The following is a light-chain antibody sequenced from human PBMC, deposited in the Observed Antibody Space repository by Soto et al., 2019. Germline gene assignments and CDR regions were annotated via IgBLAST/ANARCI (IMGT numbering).Light chain of an antibody. J-gene: IGLJ1*01. CDR3: QSYDSRLTGSYV. CDR1: KSNIGAGFA. CDR2: DNT. V-gene: IGLV1-40*01. Sequence: VLTQPPSVSGAPGQRVTISCTGRKSNIGAGFAVHWYQHIPGAAPRLLIYDNTDRPSGVPDRFSASTSGTSASLTINGLQAEDEGDYYCQSYDSRLTGSYVFGTGTKVTVL.